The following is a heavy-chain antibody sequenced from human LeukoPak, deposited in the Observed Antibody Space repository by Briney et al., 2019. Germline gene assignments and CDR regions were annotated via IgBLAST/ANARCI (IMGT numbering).Heavy chain of an antibody. Sequence: QAGGSLRLSCAASGFTFSSYGMHWVRQAPGKGLEWVAFIRYDGSNKYYADSVKGRFTISRDNSKNMLYLQMNSLRAEDTAVYYCAKTGYSSSWPYYFDYWGQGTLVTVSS. J-gene: IGHJ4*02. CDR3: AKTGYSSSWPYYFDY. CDR2: IRYDGSNK. V-gene: IGHV3-30*02. D-gene: IGHD6-13*01. CDR1: GFTFSSYG.